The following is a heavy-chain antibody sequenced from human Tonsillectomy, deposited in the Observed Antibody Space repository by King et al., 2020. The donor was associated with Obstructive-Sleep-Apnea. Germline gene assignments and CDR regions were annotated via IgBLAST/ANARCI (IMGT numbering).Heavy chain of an antibody. Sequence: VQLVHSGAEVKKPGASVKVSCKASGYTFTGYYIHCVRQAPGQGLEWMGWISPNSGAKKYAKKFQDRVTMTRDTSISTAYMDLSRLRSDNTAIYYCARDMSAYDSTSPAYWGQGTLVTVSS. CDR1: GYTFTGYY. J-gene: IGHJ4*02. CDR2: ISPNSGAK. CDR3: ARDMSAYDSTSPAY. D-gene: IGHD3-10*01. V-gene: IGHV1-2*02.